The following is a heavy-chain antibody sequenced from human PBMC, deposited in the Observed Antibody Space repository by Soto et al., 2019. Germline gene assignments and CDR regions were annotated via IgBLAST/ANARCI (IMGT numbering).Heavy chain of an antibody. D-gene: IGHD3-10*01. CDR2: INAKCGDT. J-gene: IGHJ1*01. CDR3: ATDDGQYFGSV. V-gene: IGHV1-2*02. CDR1: GYSITAHF. Sequence: QVRLVQSGAEVKKPGASVKVSCKASGYSITAHFLHWVRQATGEGLEWMGWINAKCGDTDYAQKFQDRVTMSRDKSINTAYMPLRRLTSDDPALYFCATDDGQYFGSVWGPGNLVNVSS.